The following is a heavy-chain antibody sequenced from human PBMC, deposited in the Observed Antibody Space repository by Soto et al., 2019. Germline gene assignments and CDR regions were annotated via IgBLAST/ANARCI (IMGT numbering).Heavy chain of an antibody. J-gene: IGHJ6*02. CDR1: GFTFSDYY. V-gene: IGHV3-11*01. Sequence: TGGSLRLSCAASGFTFSDYYMNWVRQSPGKGLEWVSSISDSGSTNYYADSVKGRFTISRDNAKNSIYLQMNNLRAEDTAAYYCARGDYYHYGIDVWGQGASVTVSS. CDR3: ARGDYYHYGIDV. CDR2: ISDSGSTN.